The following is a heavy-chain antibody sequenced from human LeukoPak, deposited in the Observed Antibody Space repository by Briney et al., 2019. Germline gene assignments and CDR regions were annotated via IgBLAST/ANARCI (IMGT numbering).Heavy chain of an antibody. CDR3: ARGGSMAYSSGLLDY. V-gene: IGHV3-20*04. D-gene: IGHD6-19*01. J-gene: IGHJ4*02. Sequence: GGSLRLSCAASGFTFDDYGMSWVRQAPGKGLEWVSGINWNGGSTGYADSVKGRFTISRDNAKNSLYLQMNSLRAEDTALYYCARGGSMAYSSGLLDYWGQGTLVTVSS. CDR2: INWNGGST. CDR1: GFTFDDYG.